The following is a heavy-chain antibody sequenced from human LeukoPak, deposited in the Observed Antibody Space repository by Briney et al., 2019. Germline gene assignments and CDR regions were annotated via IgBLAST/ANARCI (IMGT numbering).Heavy chain of an antibody. Sequence: GGSLRLSCAASGFTFSSYGMHWVRQAPGKVLEWVAFIRYDGSNKYYADSVKGRFTISRDNSKNTLYLQMNSLRAEDTAVYYCAKSGYDFGGWFDPWGQGTLVTVSS. J-gene: IGHJ5*02. CDR2: IRYDGSNK. V-gene: IGHV3-30*02. D-gene: IGHD5-12*01. CDR3: AKSGYDFGGWFDP. CDR1: GFTFSSYG.